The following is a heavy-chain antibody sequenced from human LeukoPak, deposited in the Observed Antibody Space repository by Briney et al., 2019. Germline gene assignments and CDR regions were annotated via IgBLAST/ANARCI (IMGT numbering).Heavy chain of an antibody. J-gene: IGHJ4*02. Sequence: GASVKVSCKASGYTFTRYGITWVRQAPGQGLEWMGWISVYNGNTNYAQKLQGRVTMTTETSTSTAYMELMSLRSDDTAIYYCAKLAYGANFFDYWGQGTLVTVSS. CDR2: ISVYNGNT. D-gene: IGHD4/OR15-4a*01. V-gene: IGHV1-18*01. CDR1: GYTFTRYG. CDR3: AKLAYGANFFDY.